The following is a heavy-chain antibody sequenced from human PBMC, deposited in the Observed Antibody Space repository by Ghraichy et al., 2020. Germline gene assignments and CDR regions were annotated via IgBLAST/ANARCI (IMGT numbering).Heavy chain of an antibody. Sequence: ASVKVSCKAFGDALTHYGVHWVRQAPGQGLEWLGWITVYNGKTEYAQKFQGRVTMTTDTSTTTAYMELRSLRSDDTAVYYCARDYSERRYQLFSDFYGMDVWGQGTTVSVS. V-gene: IGHV1-18*01. CDR2: ITVYNGKT. CDR1: GDALTHYG. J-gene: IGHJ6*02. D-gene: IGHD2-15*01. CDR3: ARDYSERRYQLFSDFYGMDV.